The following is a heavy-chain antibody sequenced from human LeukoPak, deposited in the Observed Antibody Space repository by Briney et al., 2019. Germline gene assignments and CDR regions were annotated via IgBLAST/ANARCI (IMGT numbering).Heavy chain of an antibody. V-gene: IGHV4-34*01. D-gene: IGHD3-22*01. J-gene: IGHJ4*02. Sequence: SETLSLTCAVYGGSFSSYYWSWIRQPPGKGLEWIGEINHSGSTNYNPSLKSRVTISVDTSKNQFSLKLSSVTAADTAVYYCARPYYYDSSGYYYYWGQGTLVTVSS. CDR1: GGSFSSYY. CDR3: ARPYYYDSSGYYYY. CDR2: INHSGST.